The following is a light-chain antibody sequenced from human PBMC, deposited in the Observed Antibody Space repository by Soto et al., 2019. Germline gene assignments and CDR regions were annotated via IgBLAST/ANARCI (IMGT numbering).Light chain of an antibody. CDR3: QQSFSTPFA. Sequence: DIQMTQSPSSLSASVGDRVTITCRASQRISSYLNWYQQKPGKAPNLLIYAASSLQSGVPSRFSGRGSGTDFTLTISSLQPEDFATYYCQQSFSTPFAFGPGTKVDSK. V-gene: IGKV1-39*01. CDR1: QRISSY. CDR2: AAS. J-gene: IGKJ3*01.